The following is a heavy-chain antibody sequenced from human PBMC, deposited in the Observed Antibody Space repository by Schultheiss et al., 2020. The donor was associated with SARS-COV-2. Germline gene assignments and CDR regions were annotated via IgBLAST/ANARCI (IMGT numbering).Heavy chain of an antibody. V-gene: IGHV3-30*19. CDR2: ISYDGSNK. Sequence: GESLKISCAASGFTFSSYGMHWVRQAPGKGLEWVAVISYDGSNKYYADSVKGRFTISRDNSKNTLYLQMNSLRAEDTAVYYCARDQSPIFGVVTPYYFDYWGQGTLVTVSS. J-gene: IGHJ4*02. CDR1: GFTFSSYG. D-gene: IGHD3-3*01. CDR3: ARDQSPIFGVVTPYYFDY.